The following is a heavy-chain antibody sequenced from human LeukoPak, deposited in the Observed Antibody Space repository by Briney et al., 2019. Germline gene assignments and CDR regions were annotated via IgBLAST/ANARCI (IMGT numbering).Heavy chain of an antibody. V-gene: IGHV4-59*01. D-gene: IGHD6-6*01. CDR1: GGSFSGYY. CDR2: IYYSGST. J-gene: IGHJ5*02. CDR3: ARSYSSSLNWFDP. Sequence: PSETLSLTCAVYGGSFSGYYWSWIRQPPGKGLEWIGYIYYSGSTNYNPSLKSRVTISVDTSKNQFSLKLSSVTAADTAVYYCARSYSSSLNWFDPWGQGTLVTVSS.